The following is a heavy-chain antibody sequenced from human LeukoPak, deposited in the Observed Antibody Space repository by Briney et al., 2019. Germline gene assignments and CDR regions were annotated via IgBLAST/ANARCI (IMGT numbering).Heavy chain of an antibody. CDR2: IYTSGST. J-gene: IGHJ4*02. CDR3: ARERYYYDSSGYYYVLDY. V-gene: IGHV4-4*07. D-gene: IGHD3-22*01. Sequence: SETLSLTCTVSGGSISSYYWSWIRQPAGKGLEWIGRIYTSGSTNYNPSLKSRVTMSVGTSKNQFSLKLSSVTAADTAVYYCARERYYYDSSGYYYVLDYWGQGTLVTVSS. CDR1: GGSISSYY.